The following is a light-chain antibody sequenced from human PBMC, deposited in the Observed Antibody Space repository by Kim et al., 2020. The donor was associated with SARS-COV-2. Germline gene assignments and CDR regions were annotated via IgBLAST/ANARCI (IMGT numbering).Light chain of an antibody. J-gene: IGKJ1*01. CDR2: GAS. V-gene: IGKV3-15*01. CDR1: QSVRGN. CDR3: QQYNNYST. Sequence: EVVMTQSPATLSVSPGESATLSCRASQSVRGNLAWYQQKPGQAPRLLIYGASTRATGIPARFSGSGSGTEFTLTITSLQSEDFAVYYSQQYNNYSTFGKETK.